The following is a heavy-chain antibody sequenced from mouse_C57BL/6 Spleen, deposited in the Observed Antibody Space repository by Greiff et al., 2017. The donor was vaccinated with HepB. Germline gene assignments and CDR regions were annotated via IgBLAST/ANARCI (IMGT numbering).Heavy chain of an antibody. V-gene: IGHV1-15*01. D-gene: IGHD1-1*01. J-gene: IGHJ4*01. Sequence: VKLQQSGAELVRPGASVTLSCKASGYTFTDYEMHWVKQTPVHGLEWIGAIDPETGGTAYNQKFKGKAILTADKSSSTAYMELRSLTSEDSAVYYCTPLLRRYAMDYWGQGTSVTVSS. CDR3: TPLLRRYAMDY. CDR1: GYTFTDYE. CDR2: IDPETGGT.